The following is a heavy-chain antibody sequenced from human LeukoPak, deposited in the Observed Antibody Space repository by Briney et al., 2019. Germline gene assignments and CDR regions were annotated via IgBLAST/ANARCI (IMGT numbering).Heavy chain of an antibody. J-gene: IGHJ4*02. Sequence: GGTLRLSCVGSGFSFSTYGMTWVRQAPGKGLEWVSSVSTSGETTYYADSVKGRFTISRDNAKNSVYLQMNSLRAEDTAVYYCARSSIAAGGVLDYWGQGTLVTVSS. CDR2: VSTSGETT. D-gene: IGHD6-13*01. CDR1: GFSFSTYG. CDR3: ARSSIAAGGVLDY. V-gene: IGHV3-48*01.